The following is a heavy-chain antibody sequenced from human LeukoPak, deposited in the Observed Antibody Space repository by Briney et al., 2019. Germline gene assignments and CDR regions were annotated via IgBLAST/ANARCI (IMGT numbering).Heavy chain of an antibody. CDR3: ARDYFGKGNAFDI. Sequence: SETLSLTCKVSGGSISGYYWAWIRQPAGKGLEWIGRIYPSGSTNYNPSLKSRVTMSIDTSTNQFSLNLNSVTAADTAVYYCARDYFGKGNAFDIWGQGTMVTISS. V-gene: IGHV4-4*07. D-gene: IGHD2/OR15-2a*01. CDR1: GGSISGYY. CDR2: IYPSGST. J-gene: IGHJ3*02.